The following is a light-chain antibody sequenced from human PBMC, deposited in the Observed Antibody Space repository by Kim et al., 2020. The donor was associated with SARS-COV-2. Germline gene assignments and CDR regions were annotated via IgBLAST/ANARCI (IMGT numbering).Light chain of an antibody. CDR2: DAS. Sequence: DIQMTQSPSTLSASVGDRVTITCRASQSISSWLAWYQQKPGKAPKLLIYDASSLESGVPSRFSGSGSGTEFTLTISSLQPDDFATYYCQQYNSYSFTCGGGTKLEI. J-gene: IGKJ4*01. V-gene: IGKV1-5*01. CDR1: QSISSW. CDR3: QQYNSYSFT.